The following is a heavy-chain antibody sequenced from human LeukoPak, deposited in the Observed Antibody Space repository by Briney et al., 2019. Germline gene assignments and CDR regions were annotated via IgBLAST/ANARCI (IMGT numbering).Heavy chain of an antibody. V-gene: IGHV3-30-3*01. J-gene: IGHJ5*02. Sequence: WGSLRLSCAASGFTCSSFAIYWVRHAPLPGLHWVSVLSYDGSNKYYADSVKGRFTISRDNSKNTLYLQMNSLRAEDTAVYYCARTPVTVYSNYVGWFDPWGQGTLVTVSS. CDR1: GFTCSSFA. D-gene: IGHD4-11*01. CDR2: LSYDGSNK. CDR3: ARTPVTVYSNYVGWFDP.